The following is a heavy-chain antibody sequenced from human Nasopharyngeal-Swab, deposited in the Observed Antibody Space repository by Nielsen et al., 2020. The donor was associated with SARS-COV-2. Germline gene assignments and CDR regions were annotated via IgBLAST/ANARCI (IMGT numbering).Heavy chain of an antibody. Sequence: SLKISCAASGFTFSSYAMHWVRQAPGKGLEWVAVISYDGSNKYYADSVKGRFTISRDNSKNTLYLQMNSLRAEDTAVYYCAKDLSSGSYYYYYYMDVWGKGTTVTVSS. V-gene: IGHV3-30*04. D-gene: IGHD3-22*01. CDR1: GFTFSSYA. CDR2: ISYDGSNK. J-gene: IGHJ6*03. CDR3: AKDLSSGSYYYYYYMDV.